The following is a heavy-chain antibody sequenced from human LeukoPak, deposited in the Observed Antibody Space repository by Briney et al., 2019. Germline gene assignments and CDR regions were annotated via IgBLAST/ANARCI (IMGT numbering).Heavy chain of an antibody. CDR1: GFAVSSNY. D-gene: IGHD5-12*01. CDR3: ARGRGYSGYDESYPFDY. Sequence: GGSLRLSCAASGFAVSSNYMNWVRQAPGKGLEWLSVFYSGGSTDYADSVKGRFTMSRDNSKNTLYLQMNSLRAEDAAVYYCARGRGYSGYDESYPFDYWGQGTLVTVSS. CDR2: FYSGGST. V-gene: IGHV3-66*01. J-gene: IGHJ4*02.